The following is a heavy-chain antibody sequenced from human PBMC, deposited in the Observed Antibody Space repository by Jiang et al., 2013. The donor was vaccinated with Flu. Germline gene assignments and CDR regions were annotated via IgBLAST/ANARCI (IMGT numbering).Heavy chain of an antibody. D-gene: IGHD3-22*01. J-gene: IGHJ1*01. CDR1: GGTFSSYA. Sequence: VQLVESGAEVKKPGSSVKVSCKASGGTFSSYAISWVRQAPGQGLEWMGGIIPIFGTANYAQKFQGRVTITADESTSTAYMELSSLRSEDTAVYYCARQKPYYYDSSGSYPGDFQHWARAPWSPSPQ. CDR3: ARQKPYYYDSSGSYPGDFQH. V-gene: IGHV1-69*01. CDR2: IIPIFGTA.